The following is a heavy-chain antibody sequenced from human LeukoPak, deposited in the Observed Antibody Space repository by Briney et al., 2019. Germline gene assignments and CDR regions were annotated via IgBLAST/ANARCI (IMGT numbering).Heavy chain of an antibody. CDR1: GGSISSYY. CDR2: IYYSGST. CDR3: ARGASNYGSFWFDP. J-gene: IGHJ5*02. Sequence: SETLSLTCTVSGGSISSYYWSWIRQHPGKGLEWIGNIYYSGSTSYNPSLKSRVTISVDTSKNQFSLKLNSVTAADMAVYYCARGASNYGSFWFDPWGQGTLVTVSS. D-gene: IGHD4-11*01. V-gene: IGHV4-59*06.